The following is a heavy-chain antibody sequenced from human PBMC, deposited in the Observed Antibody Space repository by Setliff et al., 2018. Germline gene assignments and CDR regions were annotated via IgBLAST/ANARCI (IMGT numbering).Heavy chain of an antibody. D-gene: IGHD5-18*01. CDR3: ARGGYSYGLGGYYRASHYMDV. J-gene: IGHJ6*03. CDR1: GGSISRGSYD. V-gene: IGHV4-61*02. Sequence: SETLSLTCTVSGGSISRGSYDWSWIRQPAGKGLEWIGRIYTSGSTNYNPSLKSRVTISVDTSKNQFSLKLSSVTAADTAVYYCARGGYSYGLGGYYRASHYMDVWGKGTTVTVSS. CDR2: IYTSGST.